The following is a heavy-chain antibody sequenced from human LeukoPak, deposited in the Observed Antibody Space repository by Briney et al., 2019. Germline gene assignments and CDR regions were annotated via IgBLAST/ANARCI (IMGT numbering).Heavy chain of an antibody. J-gene: IGHJ4*02. D-gene: IGHD6-19*01. Sequence: GGSLRLSCAASGFTFSSYGMHWVRQAPGKGLEWVAVISYDGSNKYYADSVKGRFTISRDNSKNTLYLQMNSLRAEDTAVYYCAKPRSGWYIFDYWGQGTLVTVSS. CDR1: GFTFSSYG. V-gene: IGHV3-30*18. CDR2: ISYDGSNK. CDR3: AKPRSGWYIFDY.